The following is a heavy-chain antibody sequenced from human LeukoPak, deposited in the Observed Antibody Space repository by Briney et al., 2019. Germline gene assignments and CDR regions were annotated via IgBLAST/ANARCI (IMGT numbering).Heavy chain of an antibody. J-gene: IGHJ4*02. CDR1: GFTFSSYA. CDR2: ISGSGGST. D-gene: IGHD2-2*01. CDR3: ASHSVGVLPIATFDY. Sequence: GGSLRLSCAASGFTFSSYAMSWVRQAPGKGLEWVSAISGSGGSTYYADSVKGRFTISRDNPKKSLFLQMNSLRAEDTAMYFCASHSVGVLPIATFDYWGQGTLVTVSS. V-gene: IGHV3-23*01.